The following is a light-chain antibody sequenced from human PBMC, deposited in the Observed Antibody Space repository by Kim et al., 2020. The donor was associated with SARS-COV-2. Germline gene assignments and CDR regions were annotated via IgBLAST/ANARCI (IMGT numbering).Light chain of an antibody. J-gene: IGKJ2*01. CDR2: GAS. CDR3: QQYNNWPTRYT. V-gene: IGKV3-15*01. Sequence: EIVMTQSPATLSVSPVERATLSCRASQSVSSNLAWYQQKPGQAPRLLIYGASTRATGIPARFSGSGSGTEFTLTISSLQSEDFAVYYCQQYNNWPTRYTFGQGTKLEIK. CDR1: QSVSSN.